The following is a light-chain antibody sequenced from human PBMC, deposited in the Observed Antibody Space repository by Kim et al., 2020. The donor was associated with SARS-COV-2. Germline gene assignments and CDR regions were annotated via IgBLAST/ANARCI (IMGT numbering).Light chain of an antibody. CDR2: GAS. Sequence: SPGETGTLSGKASQTVSSNYLAWYQQKLGQAPRLLIYGASSRATGIPDRFSGSGSGTDFTLTISRLEPEDFAVYYCQQYGKSPITFGQGTRLEIK. CDR1: QTVSSNY. J-gene: IGKJ5*01. CDR3: QQYGKSPIT. V-gene: IGKV3-20*01.